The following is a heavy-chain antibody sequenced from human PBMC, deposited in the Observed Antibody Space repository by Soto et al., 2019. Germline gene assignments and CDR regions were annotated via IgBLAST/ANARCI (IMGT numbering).Heavy chain of an antibody. CDR3: AKGAAAGPIDY. J-gene: IGHJ4*02. Sequence: EVQLVESGGGLVQPGRSLRLSCAASGFTFDDYAMHWVRQAPGKGLEWVSGISWNSGSIGYADSVKGRFTISRDNAKNSLYLQMNRLRAEDTALYYCAKGAAAGPIDYWGQGTLVTVSS. CDR2: ISWNSGSI. CDR1: GFTFDDYA. V-gene: IGHV3-9*01. D-gene: IGHD6-13*01.